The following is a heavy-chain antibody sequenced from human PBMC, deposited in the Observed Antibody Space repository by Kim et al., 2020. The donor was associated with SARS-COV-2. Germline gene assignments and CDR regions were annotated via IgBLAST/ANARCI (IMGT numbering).Heavy chain of an antibody. CDR2: ISRNRSSI. J-gene: IGHJ4*02. Sequence: GGSLRLSCAASGFTFDDYAMHWVRQAPGKGLEWVSGISRNRSSIGYADSVKGRFTISRDKAKNSLYLQMNSLRAEDTALYYCAKADSGSHSGRYSYYFDYWGQGTLVTVSS. D-gene: IGHD1-26*01. CDR3: AKADSGSHSGRYSYYFDY. V-gene: IGHV3-9*01. CDR1: GFTFDDYA.